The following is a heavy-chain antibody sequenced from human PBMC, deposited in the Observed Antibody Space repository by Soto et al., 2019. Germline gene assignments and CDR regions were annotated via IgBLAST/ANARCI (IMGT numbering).Heavy chain of an antibody. Sequence: PSETLSLTYTVSGGSISSYYWSWIRQPPGKGLEWIGYIYYSGSTNYNPSLKSRVTISVDTSKNQFSLKLSSVTAADTAAYYCARRYGSAFDIWGQGTMVTVS. V-gene: IGHV4-59*01. D-gene: IGHD4-17*01. CDR2: IYYSGST. J-gene: IGHJ3*02. CDR3: ARRYGSAFDI. CDR1: GGSISSYY.